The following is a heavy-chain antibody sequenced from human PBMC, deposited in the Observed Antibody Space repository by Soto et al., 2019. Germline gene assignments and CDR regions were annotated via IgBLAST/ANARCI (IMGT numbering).Heavy chain of an antibody. CDR2: INAGNGNT. D-gene: IGHD2-21*02. V-gene: IGHV1-3*01. Sequence: QVQLVQSGAEVKKSGASVKVSCKASGYTFTNYAMHWVRQATGQRIEWMGWINAGNGNTKYSQQLQGRVTITRDTSASTAYMELSLLRSEDTAVYYCARAAYCGTDSCSDAFDIWGQGTVVTGSS. CDR1: GYTFTNYA. CDR3: ARAAYCGTDSCSDAFDI. J-gene: IGHJ3*02.